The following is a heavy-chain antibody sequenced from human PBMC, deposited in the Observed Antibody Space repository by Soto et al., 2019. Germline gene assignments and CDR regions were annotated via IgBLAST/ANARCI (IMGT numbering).Heavy chain of an antibody. CDR2: IIPIFGTA. CDR3: ARNKRSRGGEQDY. CDR1: GGTFSSYA. Sequence: QVQLVQSGAEVKKPGSSVKVSCKASGGTFSSYAISGVRQAPGQVLEWMGGIIPIFGTANYAQKVQGRVTIPAAESTSTAYMERRSLRSEFTAVYYCARNKRSRGGEQDYWGQGTLVTVSS. V-gene: IGHV1-69*01. J-gene: IGHJ4*02. D-gene: IGHD3-16*01.